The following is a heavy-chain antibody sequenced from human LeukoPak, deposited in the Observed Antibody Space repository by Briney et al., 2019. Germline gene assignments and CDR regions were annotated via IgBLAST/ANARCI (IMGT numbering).Heavy chain of an antibody. J-gene: IGHJ4*02. D-gene: IGHD2-2*01. Sequence: PGGSLRLSCAASGFTFSSYAMSWVRQAPGKGLEWVSAISGSGGSTYYADSVKGRFTISRDNSKNTLYLQMNSLRAEDTAVYHCAKDLGYCSSTSCYPLGYWGQGTLVTVSS. CDR1: GFTFSSYA. V-gene: IGHV3-23*01. CDR2: ISGSGGST. CDR3: AKDLGYCSSTSCYPLGY.